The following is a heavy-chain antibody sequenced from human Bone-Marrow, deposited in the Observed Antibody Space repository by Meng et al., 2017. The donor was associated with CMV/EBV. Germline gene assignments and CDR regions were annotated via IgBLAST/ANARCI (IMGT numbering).Heavy chain of an antibody. J-gene: IGHJ6*02. V-gene: IGHV1-2*02. D-gene: IGHD2-2*01. CDR1: GYTFTGYY. CDR2: INPNSGGT. Sequence: ASVKVSCKASGYTFTGYYMHWVRQAPGQGLEWMGWINPNSGGTNYAQKFQGRVTMTRDTSINTAYMELSRLTSDDTAVYFCARDGRAPGSSYNFYGIDVWAQGTTATVSS. CDR3: ARDGRAPGSSYNFYGIDV.